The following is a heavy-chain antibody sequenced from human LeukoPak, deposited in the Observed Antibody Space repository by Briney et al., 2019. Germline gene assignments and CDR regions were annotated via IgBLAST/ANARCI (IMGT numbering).Heavy chain of an antibody. CDR1: GYTFTGYH. D-gene: IGHD5-18*01. CDR2: INPNSGGT. V-gene: IGHV1-2*02. CDR3: ASFVDTAMVTADY. Sequence: GGSVNVSFKASGYTFTGYHMHWVRQAPGQGLEWMGWINPNSGGTNYAQKFQGRVTMTRDTSISTAYMELSRLRSDDTAVYYCASFVDTAMVTADYWGQGTLVTVSS. J-gene: IGHJ4*02.